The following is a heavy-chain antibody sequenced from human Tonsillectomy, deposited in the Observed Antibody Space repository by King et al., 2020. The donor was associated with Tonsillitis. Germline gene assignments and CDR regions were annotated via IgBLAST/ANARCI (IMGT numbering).Heavy chain of an antibody. Sequence: VQLVESGGGVVQPGGSLRLSCAASGFTFSSYSMNWVRQAPGRGLEWVSHISSDNVIVYADCVGGRFTISRNNVKNSLYLQMDSLRAEDTAVYYCVRDLTYRHPTWHWFDSWGKGILVTVSS. CDR1: GFTFSSYS. D-gene: IGHD3-16*02. CDR3: VRDLTYRHPTWHWFDS. V-gene: IGHV3-48*01. J-gene: IGHJ5*01. CDR2: ISSDNVI.